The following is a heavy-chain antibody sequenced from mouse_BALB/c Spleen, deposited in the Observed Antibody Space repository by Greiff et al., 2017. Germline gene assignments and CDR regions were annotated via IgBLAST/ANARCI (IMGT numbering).Heavy chain of an antibody. CDR2: IDPANGNT. CDR3: ASHYYGSSYGAY. V-gene: IGHV14-3*02. D-gene: IGHD1-1*01. Sequence: VQLQQSGAELVKPGASVKLSCTASGFNIKDTYMHWVKQRPEQGLEWIGRIDPANGNTKYDPKFQGKATITADTSSNTAYLQLSSLTSEDTAVYYCASHYYGSSYGAYWGQGTLVTVSA. CDR1: GFNIKDTY. J-gene: IGHJ3*01.